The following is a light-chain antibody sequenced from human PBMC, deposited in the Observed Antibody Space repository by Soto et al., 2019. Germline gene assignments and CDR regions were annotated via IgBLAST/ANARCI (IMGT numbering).Light chain of an antibody. CDR1: QSVKSY. J-gene: IGKJ4*01. CDR2: DAS. CDR3: QQRSNWPPT. Sequence: EIVLTQSPATLSLFPGERATLSCRASQSVKSYLAWYQHKPGQAPRLLIYDASHRATGIPARFSGSGSGTDFTLTISSLEPEDFAVYYWQQRSNWPPTFGGGTKVAIK. V-gene: IGKV3-11*01.